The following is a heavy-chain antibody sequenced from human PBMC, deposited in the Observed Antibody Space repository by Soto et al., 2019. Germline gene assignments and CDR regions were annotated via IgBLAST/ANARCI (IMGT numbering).Heavy chain of an antibody. D-gene: IGHD6-13*01. J-gene: IGHJ6*02. CDR3: AHSILPYSSRHYYYGMDV. CDR2: MYWNDDK. Sequence: GSGPTLVNPTQTLTLTCTFAGFSLSTSGGGGGWSRQPPGKALEWLALMYWNDDKRYSPSLKSRLTITKDTSKNQVVRTMTNMDPVDKATYYCAHSILPYSSRHYYYGMDVWGQGTTVTVSS. V-gene: IGHV2-5*01. CDR1: GFSLSTSGGG.